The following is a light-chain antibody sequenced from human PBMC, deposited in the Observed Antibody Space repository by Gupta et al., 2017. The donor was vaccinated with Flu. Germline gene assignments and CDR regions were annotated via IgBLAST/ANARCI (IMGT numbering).Light chain of an antibody. CDR3: QQTYGTPCT. Sequence: DLQMTQSPSSPSASVGDRVTITCRTSQNINMYLNWYQQKPGKAPKLLIYTASSLQSGVPSRFSGSGSGTDFTLTISSLQPEDFATYYCQQTYGTPCTFGPGTKLEIK. V-gene: IGKV1-39*01. CDR2: TAS. CDR1: QNINMY. J-gene: IGKJ2*02.